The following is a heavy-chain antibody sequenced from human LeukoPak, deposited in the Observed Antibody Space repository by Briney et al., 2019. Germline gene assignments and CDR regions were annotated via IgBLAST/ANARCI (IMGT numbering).Heavy chain of an antibody. V-gene: IGHV3-33*06. CDR3: AKDRARANTAMFDY. CDR1: GFTFSSYG. J-gene: IGHJ4*02. Sequence: GRSLRLTCAASGFTFSSYGMHWVHQAPGKGLEWVAFIWYDGSNKYYADSVKGRFTISRDNSKNTLYLQMNSLRAEDTAVYYCAKDRARANTAMFDYWGQGTLVTVSS. D-gene: IGHD5-18*01. CDR2: IWYDGSNK.